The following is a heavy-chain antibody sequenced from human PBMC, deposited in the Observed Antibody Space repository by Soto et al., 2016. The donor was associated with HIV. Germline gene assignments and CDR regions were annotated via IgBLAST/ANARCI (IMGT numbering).Heavy chain of an antibody. V-gene: IGHV3-20*04. D-gene: IGHD3-10*01. CDR3: ARDRGYYYGSGSSKAVYYYGMDV. Sequence: EVQLVESGGGVVRPGGSLRLSCAASGFTFDDYGMSWVRQAPGKGLEWVSGINWNGGSTTYADSVKSRFTISRDNAENFLYLQMNSLRAEDTALYYCARDRGYYYGSGSSKAVYYYGMDVWGQGTTVTVSS. CDR1: GFTFDDYG. CDR2: INWNGGST. J-gene: IGHJ6*02.